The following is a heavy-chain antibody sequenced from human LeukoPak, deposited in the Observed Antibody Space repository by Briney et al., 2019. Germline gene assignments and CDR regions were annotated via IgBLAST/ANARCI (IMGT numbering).Heavy chain of an antibody. V-gene: IGHV1-69*05. CDR3: AIRYCSSTSCYSDSYYYYYYMDV. D-gene: IGHD2-2*01. CDR1: GGTFSSYA. J-gene: IGHJ6*03. Sequence: GASVKVSCKASGGTFSSYAISWVRQAPGQGLEWMGGIIPIFGTANYAQKFQGRVTITTDESTSTAYMELSSLRSEDTAVYYCAIRYCSSTSCYSDSYYYYYYMDVWGKGTTVTVSS. CDR2: IIPIFGTA.